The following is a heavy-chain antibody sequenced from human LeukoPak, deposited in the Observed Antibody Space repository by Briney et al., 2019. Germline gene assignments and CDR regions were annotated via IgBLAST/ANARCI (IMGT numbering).Heavy chain of an antibody. V-gene: IGHV3-30*03. D-gene: IGHD4-23*01. CDR3: TGNYGGSSNY. CDR2: ISYDGSNK. CDR1: GFTFSSYG. Sequence: GGSLRLSCAASGFTFSSYGMHWVRQAPGKGLEWVAVISYDGSNKFYADSVKGRFTISRDNSRNTLYLQVNSLRAEDTSVYYCTGNYGGSSNYWGQGTQVTVSS. J-gene: IGHJ4*02.